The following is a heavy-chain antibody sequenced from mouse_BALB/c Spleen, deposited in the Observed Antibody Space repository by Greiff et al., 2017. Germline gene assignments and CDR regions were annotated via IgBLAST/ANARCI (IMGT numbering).Heavy chain of an antibody. V-gene: IGHV1-87*01. J-gene: IGHJ2*01. Sequence: VKVVESGAELARPGASVKLSCKASGYTFTSYWMQWVKQRPGQGLEWIGAIYPGDGDTRYTQKFKGKATLTADKSSSTAYMQLSSLASEDSAVYYCAREAYDYDEGYWGQGTTLTVSS. CDR2: IYPGDGDT. CDR3: AREAYDYDEGY. D-gene: IGHD2-4*01. CDR1: GYTFTSYW.